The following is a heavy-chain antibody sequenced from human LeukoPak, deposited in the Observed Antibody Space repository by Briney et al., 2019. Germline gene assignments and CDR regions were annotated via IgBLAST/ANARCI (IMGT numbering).Heavy chain of an antibody. CDR1: GFTFSSHW. Sequence: GGSLRLSCAASGFTFSSHWMSWVRQAPGKGLEWVANIKKDGSEKYYVDAVKGRFTISRDNAKTSLYLQMDSLRAEDTAVYYCARDLSGIAGYTYGRGIDYWGQGTLVTVSS. J-gene: IGHJ4*02. V-gene: IGHV3-7*01. D-gene: IGHD5-18*01. CDR2: IKKDGSEK. CDR3: ARDLSGIAGYTYGRGIDY.